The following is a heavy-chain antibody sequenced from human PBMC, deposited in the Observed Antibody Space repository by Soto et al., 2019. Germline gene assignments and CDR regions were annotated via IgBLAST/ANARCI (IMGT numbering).Heavy chain of an antibody. Sequence: SETLSLTCAVYGGSFSGYYWSWIRQPPGKGLEWIGEINHSGSTNYNPSLKSRVTISVDTSKNQFSLKLSSVTAADTAVYYCARVREDHWGQGTLVTVSS. CDR2: INHSGST. J-gene: IGHJ4*02. CDR1: GGSFSGYY. D-gene: IGHD3-16*01. V-gene: IGHV4-34*01. CDR3: ARVREDH.